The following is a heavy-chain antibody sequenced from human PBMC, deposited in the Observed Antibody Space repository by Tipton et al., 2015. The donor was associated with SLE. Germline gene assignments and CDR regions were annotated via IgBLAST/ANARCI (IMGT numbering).Heavy chain of an antibody. D-gene: IGHD2/OR15-2a*01. CDR3: ARLGSTTYLTLDGFYLDY. J-gene: IGHJ4*02. Sequence: TLSLTCAVYGGSFSGYYWSWIRQPPGKGLEWIGYIHHSGSTSYSPSLRSRVTISVDTSKNRLSLKVNSVTAADTAVYFCARLGSTTYLTLDGFYLDYWGQGTRVTVSS. CDR2: IHHSGST. V-gene: IGHV4-59*08. CDR1: GGSFSGYY.